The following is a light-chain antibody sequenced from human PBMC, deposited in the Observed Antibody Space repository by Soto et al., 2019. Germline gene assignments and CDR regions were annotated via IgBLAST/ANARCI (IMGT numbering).Light chain of an antibody. CDR2: WAS. CDR3: MHALQNLPRT. V-gene: IGKV2-28*01. CDR1: QSLLHSNGHTY. J-gene: IGKJ4*01. Sequence: DIVMTQSPLSLSVTPGEPASISCRSSQSLLHSNGHTYLDWYLQKPGQSPQLLIYWASNRASGVRDRFSGSGSGRDFTLKISRVEAEDVCVYYGMHALQNLPRTFGGGTKVEIK.